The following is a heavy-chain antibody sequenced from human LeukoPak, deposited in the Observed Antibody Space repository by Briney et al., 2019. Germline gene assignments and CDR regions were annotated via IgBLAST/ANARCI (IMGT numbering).Heavy chain of an antibody. CDR2: ISYDGSNK. Sequence: GRSLRLSCAASGFTFSTYAIHWVRQAPGKGLERVAVISYDGSNKYYADSGKGRLPSSRDNSKNTLYLQTNSLSAEDTALYYCARGHNWKDGRFYFYGIDVWGQGTTVTVSS. CDR3: ARGHNWKDGRFYFYGIDV. J-gene: IGHJ6*02. D-gene: IGHD1-20*01. CDR1: GFTFSTYA. V-gene: IGHV3-30-3*01.